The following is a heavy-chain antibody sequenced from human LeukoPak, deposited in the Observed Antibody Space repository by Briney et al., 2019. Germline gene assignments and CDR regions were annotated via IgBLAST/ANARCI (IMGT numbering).Heavy chain of an antibody. CDR2: IYCRGST. CDR3: ALQREFYDINAFDI. J-gene: IGHJ3*02. V-gene: IGHV4-39*01. Sequence: PSETLSLTCTVSGGSISSSSYCWGWIRQPPGKGLEWIGIIYCRGSTYYNPSLKSRVTTSVDTSKNQFSLRLSSVTAADTAVYYCALQREFYDINAFDIWGQGTMVTVSS. CDR1: GGSISSSSYC. D-gene: IGHD3-9*01.